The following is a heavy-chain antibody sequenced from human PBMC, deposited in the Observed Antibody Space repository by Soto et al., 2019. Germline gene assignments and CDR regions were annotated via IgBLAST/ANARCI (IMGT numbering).Heavy chain of an antibody. V-gene: IGHV1-3*01. CDR2: INANNGNT. Sequence: ASVKVSCKASGYTFTSYAMHWVRQAPGQRLEWMGWINANNGNTNYAQKFQGRVTMTRNTSISTAYMELSSLRSEDTAVYYCARVSITIFGVVIMFDPWGQGTLVTVSS. CDR3: ARVSITIFGVVIMFDP. J-gene: IGHJ5*02. D-gene: IGHD3-3*01. CDR1: GYTFTSYA.